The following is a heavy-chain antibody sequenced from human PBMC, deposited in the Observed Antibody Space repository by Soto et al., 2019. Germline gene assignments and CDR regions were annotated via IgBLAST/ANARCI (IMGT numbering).Heavy chain of an antibody. V-gene: IGHV3-48*01. D-gene: IGHD3-16*01. J-gene: IGHJ5*02. CDR3: ARAYDRWFDP. CDR1: GFTFSSYN. Sequence: EVQLVESGGGLVQPGGSLRLSCEASGFTFSSYNMNWVRQAPGKGLEWVSYISGSGTPKYYADSVKGRFTISRDNAKNSLYLQMNRLRAEDTAVYYCARAYDRWFDPWGQGTLVTVSS. CDR2: ISGSGTPK.